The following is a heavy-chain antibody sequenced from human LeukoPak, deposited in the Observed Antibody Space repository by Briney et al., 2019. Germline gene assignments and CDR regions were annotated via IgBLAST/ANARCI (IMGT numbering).Heavy chain of an antibody. CDR2: IIPILGIA. J-gene: IGHJ4*02. CDR3: ARDITGTNGY. CDR1: GGTFSSYA. D-gene: IGHD1-20*01. V-gene: IGHV1-69*04. Sequence: GASVNVSCKASGGTFSSYAISWVRQAPGQGLEWMGRIIPILGIANYAQKFQGRVTITADKSTSTAYMELSSLRSEDTAVYYCARDITGTNGYWGQGTLVAVSS.